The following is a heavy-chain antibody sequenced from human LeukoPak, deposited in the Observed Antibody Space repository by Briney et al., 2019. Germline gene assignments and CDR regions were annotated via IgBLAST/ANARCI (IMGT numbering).Heavy chain of an antibody. CDR3: ARGDDSSGYSTFDI. J-gene: IGHJ3*02. D-gene: IGHD3-22*01. CDR1: GGSFSGYY. Sequence: SETLSLTCAVYGGSFSGYYWSWIRQPPGKGLEWIGEINHSGRTNYNPSLKSRVTISVDTSKNQFSLKLSSVTAADTAVYYCARGDDSSGYSTFDIWGQGTMVTVSS. V-gene: IGHV4-34*01. CDR2: INHSGRT.